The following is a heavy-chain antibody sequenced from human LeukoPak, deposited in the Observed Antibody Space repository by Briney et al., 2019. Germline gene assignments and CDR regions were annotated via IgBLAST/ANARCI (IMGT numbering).Heavy chain of an antibody. CDR2: IKQDGSKK. CDR3: TRVGYIDEGINY. Sequence: GGSLRLSCVASGFPFSSYWMTWVRQAPGKGLEWVANIKQDGSKKSYVDSVKGRFTISRDNAKNSLYLQMNSLRAEDTAIYYCTRVGYIDEGINYWGQGTLVTVSS. V-gene: IGHV3-7*04. D-gene: IGHD5-24*01. CDR1: GFPFSSYW. J-gene: IGHJ4*02.